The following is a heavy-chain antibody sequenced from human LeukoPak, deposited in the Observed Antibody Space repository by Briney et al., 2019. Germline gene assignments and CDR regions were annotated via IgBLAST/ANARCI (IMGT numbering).Heavy chain of an antibody. CDR1: GGSFSGYY. J-gene: IGHJ6*03. V-gene: IGHV4-34*01. CDR2: INHSGST. Sequence: SETLSLTCAVYGGSFSGYYWSWIRQPPGKGLEWIGEINHSGSTNYNPSLKSRVTISVDTSKNQFSLKLSSVTAADTAVYYCARGLGQPLVYYMDVWGKGTTVTVSS. CDR3: ARGLGQPLVYYMDV. D-gene: IGHD6-13*01.